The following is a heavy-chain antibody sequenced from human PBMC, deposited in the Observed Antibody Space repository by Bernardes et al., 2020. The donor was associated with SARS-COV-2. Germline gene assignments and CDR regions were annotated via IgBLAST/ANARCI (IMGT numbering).Heavy chain of an antibody. D-gene: IGHD3-22*01. Sequence: SETLSLTCTVSGGSISRSNYYWGWIRQSPGKGLEWIGSTHYFGNTYYNPSLKSRVSISIDTSKNQVSLKPSSVTAADTALYFCASVFWDYYDSSGPVSPFDHWGQGTLVTVSS. CDR3: ASVFWDYYDSSGPVSPFDH. V-gene: IGHV4-39*01. J-gene: IGHJ4*02. CDR1: GGSISRSNYY. CDR2: THYFGNT.